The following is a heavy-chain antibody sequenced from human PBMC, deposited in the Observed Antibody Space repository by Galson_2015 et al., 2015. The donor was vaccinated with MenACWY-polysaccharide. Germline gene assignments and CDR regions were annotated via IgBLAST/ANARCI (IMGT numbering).Heavy chain of an antibody. V-gene: IGHV3-23*01. J-gene: IGHJ6*02. CDR3: ANRARVGVGGLRGMHA. CDR1: GVTVSRYA. CDR2: ITGSGGAT. Sequence: SLRLCDEAAGVTVSRYAMSWVHQAPVKGLVGVSAITGSGGATYYVDSVKGRFTISRDNSKNQLHLQMNSLRAEDTAVYYCANRARVGVGGLRGMHAWGQGTAVPVSS. D-gene: IGHD2-15*01.